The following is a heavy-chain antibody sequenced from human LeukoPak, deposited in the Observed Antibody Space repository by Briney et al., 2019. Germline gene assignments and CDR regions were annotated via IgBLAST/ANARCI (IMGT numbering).Heavy chain of an antibody. CDR3: TRSFKDDF. CDR2: ISISSNYI. CDR1: GFTFS. Sequence: GGSLRLSCAASGFTFSMNWVRQAPGKGLEWVSSISISSNYIYYTDSVKGRFTISRDNDKKSLYLEMTSLRLEDSGIYYCTRSFKDDFWGQGTLVTVSS. J-gene: IGHJ4*02. D-gene: IGHD1-26*01. V-gene: IGHV3-21*01.